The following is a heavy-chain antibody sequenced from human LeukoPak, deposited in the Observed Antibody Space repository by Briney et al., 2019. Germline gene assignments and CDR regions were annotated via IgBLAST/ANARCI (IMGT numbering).Heavy chain of an antibody. D-gene: IGHD2-2*01. J-gene: IGHJ4*02. V-gene: IGHV1-46*01. CDR2: INPSGGST. CDR1: GYTFTSYY. CDR3: ARGYCSTTTCRNYFEY. Sequence: ASVKVSCKASGYTFTSYYMHWVRQAPGQGLEWMGIINPSGGSTSYPQEFQGRVTMTRDTSTSTVYMELTSLRSEDTAVYYCARGYCSTTTCRNYFEYWGQGTLVTVSS.